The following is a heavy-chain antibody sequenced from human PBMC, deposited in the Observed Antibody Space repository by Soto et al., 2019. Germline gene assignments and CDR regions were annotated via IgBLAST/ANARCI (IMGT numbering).Heavy chain of an antibody. CDR3: ARYQTSDCGGDCYFFGLGGGDDAFDI. V-gene: IGHV4-39*01. CDR2: IYYSGST. CDR1: GGSISSSSYY. D-gene: IGHD2-21*01. Sequence: SETLSLTCTVSGGSISSSSYYWGWIRQPPGKGLEWIGSIYYSGSTYYNPSLKSRVTISVDTSKNQFSLKLSSVTAADTAVYYCARYQTSDCGGDCYFFGLGGGDDAFDIWGQGTMVTVSS. J-gene: IGHJ3*02.